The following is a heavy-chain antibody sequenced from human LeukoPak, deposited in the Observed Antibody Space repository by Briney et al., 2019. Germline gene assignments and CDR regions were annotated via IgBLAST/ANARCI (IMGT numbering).Heavy chain of an antibody. D-gene: IGHD6-19*01. CDR3: ANGGSIAVATPLDY. V-gene: IGHV3-23*01. CDR1: GFTFSSYA. Sequence: SGGSLRLSCAASGFTFSSYAMSWVRQAPGKGLEWVSGITGSGGSTYCADSVKGRFTISRDNSKNTLYLQMNSLRAEDTAVYYCANGGSIAVATPLDYWGQGSLVTVSS. J-gene: IGHJ4*02. CDR2: ITGSGGST.